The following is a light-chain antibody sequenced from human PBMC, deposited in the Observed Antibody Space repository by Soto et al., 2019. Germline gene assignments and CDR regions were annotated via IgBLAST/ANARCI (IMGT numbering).Light chain of an antibody. V-gene: IGKV1-5*03. CDR1: QSISSW. J-gene: IGKJ1*01. CDR3: QQYENYWT. CDR2: KAS. Sequence: DIQMTQSPSTLSASVGDRVTITCRASQSISSWLAWYRQKPGKAPKLLIYKASSLESGVPSRFSGSGSGTEFTLTISSLQPDDFATYYCQQYENYWTFGQGTKVDIK.